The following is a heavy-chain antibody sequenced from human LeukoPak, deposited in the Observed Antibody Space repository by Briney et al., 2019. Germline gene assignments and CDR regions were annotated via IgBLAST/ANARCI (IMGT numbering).Heavy chain of an antibody. CDR1: GFTFSSYA. CDR2: ISYDGSNK. D-gene: IGHD2-15*01. V-gene: IGHV3-30-3*01. J-gene: IGHJ6*03. Sequence: PGGSLRLSCAASGFTFSSYAMHWVRQAPGKGLEWVAVISYDGSNKYYADSVKGRFTISRDNSKNTLYLQMNSLRAEDTAVYYCASLMTPYSRDYYYYYMDVWGKGATVTVSS. CDR3: ASLMTPYSRDYYYYYMDV.